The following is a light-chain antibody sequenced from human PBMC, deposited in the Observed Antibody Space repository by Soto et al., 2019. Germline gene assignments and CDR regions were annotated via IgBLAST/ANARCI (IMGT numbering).Light chain of an antibody. CDR1: SSDVGGYNY. J-gene: IGLJ3*02. V-gene: IGLV2-14*01. Sequence: QSALTQPASVSGSPVQSITISCTGTSSDVGGYNYVSWYQQHPGKAPKLMIYEVSNRPSGVSNRFSGSKSGNTASLTISGLQAEDEADYYCSSYTSSSTLVFGKGTKLTVL. CDR2: EVS. CDR3: SSYTSSSTLV.